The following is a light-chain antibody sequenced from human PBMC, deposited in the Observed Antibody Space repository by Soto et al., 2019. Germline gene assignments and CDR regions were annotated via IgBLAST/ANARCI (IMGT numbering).Light chain of an antibody. J-gene: IGKJ1*01. CDR1: QSVSSNY. Sequence: EIVLTQSPGTLSLSPGERATLSCRASQSVSSNYLAWYQQKPGQTPRRLIYRASTRATGIPDRFSASGSGTDFTLTLSRLEPEDFAVYYCQQYGSSPWTFGHGTKVEIK. CDR3: QQYGSSPWT. CDR2: RAS. V-gene: IGKV3-20*01.